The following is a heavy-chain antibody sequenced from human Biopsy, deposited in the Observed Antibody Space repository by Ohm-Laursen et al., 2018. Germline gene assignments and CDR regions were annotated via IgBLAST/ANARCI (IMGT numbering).Heavy chain of an antibody. CDR2: INPSGSTT. CDR3: ARNTGWYGDLYYFDY. D-gene: IGHD6-19*01. J-gene: IGHJ4*02. CDR1: GYSFTSYY. V-gene: IGHV1-46*01. Sequence: AASVKVSCKASGYSFTSYYMHWVRQAPGQGLEWMRMINPSGSTTSYPQIFQGRVTMTRDTSKSTVYMELSSLRSADTAVYFCARNTGWYGDLYYFDYWGQGTLVTVSS.